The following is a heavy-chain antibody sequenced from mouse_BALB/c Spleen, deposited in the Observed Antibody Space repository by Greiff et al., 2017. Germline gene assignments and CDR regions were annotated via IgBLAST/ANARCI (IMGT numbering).Heavy chain of an antibody. CDR1: GFTFSSYA. D-gene: IGHD1-2*01. CDR2: ISSGGST. J-gene: IGHJ4*01. CDR3: ARASFITTAYYAMDY. Sequence: EVQVVESGGGLVKPGGSLKLSCAASGFTFSSYAMSWVRQTPEKRLEWVASISSGGSTYYPDSVKGRFTISRDNARNILYLQMSSLRSEDTAMYYCARASFITTAYYAMDYWGQGTSVTVSS. V-gene: IGHV5-6-5*01.